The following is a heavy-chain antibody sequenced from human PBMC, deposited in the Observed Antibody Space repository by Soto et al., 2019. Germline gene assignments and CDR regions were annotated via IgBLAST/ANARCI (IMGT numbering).Heavy chain of an antibody. V-gene: IGHV4-34*01. CDR1: GGSFSGYY. CDR3: ARDKITGLFDY. D-gene: IGHD2-8*02. J-gene: IGHJ4*02. CDR2: INHRGST. Sequence: QVQLQQWGAGLLKPSETLSLTCAVYGGSFSGYYWTGIRQPPGTGLEWMGEINHRGSTKYNPSLKSRVTISVDTSKYLFSLKLTSVTTADSSVYYCARDKITGLFDYWGQGTLVTVSS.